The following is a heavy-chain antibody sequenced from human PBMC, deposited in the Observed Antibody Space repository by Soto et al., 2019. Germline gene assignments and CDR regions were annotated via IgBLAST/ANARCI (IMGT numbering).Heavy chain of an antibody. CDR2: INAGNGNT. CDR3: ALDGTYYYDSSGFVGNWFDP. Sequence: ASVKVSCKASGYTFTSYAMHWVRQAPGQRLEWMGWINAGNGNTKYSQKFQGRVTITRDTSASTAYMELSSLRSEDTAVYYCALDGTYYYDSSGFVGNWFDPWGQGTLVTVSS. V-gene: IGHV1-3*01. CDR1: GYTFTSYA. D-gene: IGHD3-22*01. J-gene: IGHJ5*02.